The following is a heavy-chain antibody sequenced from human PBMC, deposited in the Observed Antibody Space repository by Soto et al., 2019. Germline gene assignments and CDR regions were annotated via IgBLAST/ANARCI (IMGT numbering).Heavy chain of an antibody. CDR2: IYSGGST. V-gene: IGHV3-66*01. CDR1: GFTVSSNY. J-gene: IGHJ4*02. Sequence: EVQLVESGGGLVQPGGSLRLSCAASGFTVSSNYMSWVRQAPGEGLEWVSVIYSGGSTYYADSVKGRFTISRDNSKNTLYLQMNSLRAVDTAVYYCARVPETYSSGWYYFDYWGQGTLVTVSS. D-gene: IGHD6-19*01. CDR3: ARVPETYSSGWYYFDY.